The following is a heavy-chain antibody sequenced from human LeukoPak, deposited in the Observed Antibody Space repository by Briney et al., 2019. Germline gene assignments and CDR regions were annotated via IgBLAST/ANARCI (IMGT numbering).Heavy chain of an antibody. D-gene: IGHD1-26*01. CDR3: VREMGARLFQY. J-gene: IGHJ1*01. CDR1: GFTFSTYE. Sequence: GGSLRLSCAASGFTFSTYEMNWVRQAPGRGLEWVSYISTSGSIIFYADSVKGRFTISRDNAKNSLYLQMNSLRAEDTAVYYCVREMGARLFQYWGQGTLVTVSS. V-gene: IGHV3-48*03. CDR2: ISTSGSII.